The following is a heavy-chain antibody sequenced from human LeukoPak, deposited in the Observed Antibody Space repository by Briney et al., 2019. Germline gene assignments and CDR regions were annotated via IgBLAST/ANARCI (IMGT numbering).Heavy chain of an antibody. CDR1: GGSISSYY. Sequence: SETLSLTCTVSGGSISSYYWSWIRQPPGKGLEWIGYIYYSGSTNYNPSLKSRVTMSVDTSKNQFSLKLSSVTAADTAVYYCARASDSSGWAFDPWGQGTLVTVSS. CDR3: ARASDSSGWAFDP. V-gene: IGHV4-59*01. J-gene: IGHJ5*02. D-gene: IGHD6-19*01. CDR2: IYYSGST.